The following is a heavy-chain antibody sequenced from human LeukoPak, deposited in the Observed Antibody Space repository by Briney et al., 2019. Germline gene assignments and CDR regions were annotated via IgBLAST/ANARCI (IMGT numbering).Heavy chain of an antibody. CDR1: GGTFSSYA. V-gene: IGHV1-69*04. D-gene: IGHD6-13*01. CDR3: ARVSSSWYGFDP. CDR2: TIPILGIA. J-gene: IGHJ5*02. Sequence: GSSVKVSCKASGGTFSSYAISWVRQAPGQGLEWMGRTIPILGIANYAQKFQGRVTITADKSTSTAYMELSSLRSEDTAVYYCARVSSSWYGFDPWGQGTLVTVSS.